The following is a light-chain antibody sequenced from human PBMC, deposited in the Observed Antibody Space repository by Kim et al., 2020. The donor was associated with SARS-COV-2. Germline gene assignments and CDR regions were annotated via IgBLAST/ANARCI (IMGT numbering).Light chain of an antibody. Sequence: VKLTCTLSSAHSTYAIAWHQQQPEKGPRYLMKLNSDGSHSKGDGIPGRFSGSSSGAERYLTISSLQSEDEADYYCQTWGTGIPWVFGGGTKVTVL. CDR1: SAHSTYA. J-gene: IGLJ3*02. V-gene: IGLV4-69*01. CDR3: QTWGTGIPWV. CDR2: LNSDGSH.